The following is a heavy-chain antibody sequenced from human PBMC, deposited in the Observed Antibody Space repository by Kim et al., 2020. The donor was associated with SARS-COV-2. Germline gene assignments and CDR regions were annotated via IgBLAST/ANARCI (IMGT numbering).Heavy chain of an antibody. J-gene: IGHJ6*02. Sequence: ASVKVSCKASGYSFTDYFIHWVRQAPGQGLEWVAWISPDSGGTNYAQKFQDRVTMTRDTSINTTYMELRGLRSDDTAAYFCARGDTVVAFRYYYAMDVWGQGTTVTVSS. D-gene: IGHD5-18*01. V-gene: IGHV1-2*02. CDR2: ISPDSGGT. CDR3: ARGDTVVAFRYYYAMDV. CDR1: GYSFTDYF.